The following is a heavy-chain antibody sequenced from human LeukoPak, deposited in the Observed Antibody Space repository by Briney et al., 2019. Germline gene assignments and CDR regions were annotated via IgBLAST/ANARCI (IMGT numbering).Heavy chain of an antibody. CDR1: GFTFDDYA. D-gene: IGHD6-13*01. V-gene: IGHV3-9*03. J-gene: IGHJ4*02. CDR2: ISWNSGSI. CDR3: AKGPILGQQLVPIYFDY. Sequence: GRSLRLSCAASGFTFDDYAMHWVRDVPGKGLEGVSGISWNSGSIGYAVSVKGRFTISRDNAKNSLYLQMNSLRAEDMALYYCAKGPILGQQLVPIYFDYWGQGTLVTVSS.